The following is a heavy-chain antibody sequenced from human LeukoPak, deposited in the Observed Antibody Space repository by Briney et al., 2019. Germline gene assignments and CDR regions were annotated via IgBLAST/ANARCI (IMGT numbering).Heavy chain of an antibody. D-gene: IGHD4-17*01. CDR2: IYYSGST. CDR3: AGLVGKATVTHERRIFDY. CDR1: GGSISSYY. J-gene: IGHJ4*02. V-gene: IGHV4-59*01. Sequence: SETLSLTCTVSGGSISSYYWSWIRQPPGKGLEWIGYIYYSGSTNYNPSLKSRVTISVDTSKNQFSLKLSSVTAADTAVYYCAGLVGKATVTHERRIFDYWGQGTLVTVSS.